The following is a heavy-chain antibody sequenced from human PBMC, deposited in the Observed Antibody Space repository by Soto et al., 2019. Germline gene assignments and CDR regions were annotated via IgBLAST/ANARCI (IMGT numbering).Heavy chain of an antibody. CDR2: IIPNFGTA. Sequence: SVKVSCKASGYTFSSYYIHWVRQAPGQGLEWMGGIIPNFGTANYAQKFQGRVTITADESTSTAYMELSSLRSEDTAVYYCARAGGGGSYSPYAFDIWGQGTMVTVSS. CDR3: ARAGGGGSYSPYAFDI. D-gene: IGHD1-26*01. V-gene: IGHV1-69*13. CDR1: GYTFSSYY. J-gene: IGHJ3*02.